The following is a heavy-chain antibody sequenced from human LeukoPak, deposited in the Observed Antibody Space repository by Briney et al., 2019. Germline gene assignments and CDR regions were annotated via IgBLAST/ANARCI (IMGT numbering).Heavy chain of an antibody. CDR1: GDIFNSYS. CDR3: ARVGRSRGALPNFYCYMDV. Sequence: SVKVSCKASGDIFNSYSVSWVRQAPGQGLEWMGGIIPMFGSTNYAQKFEGRVTITTDQSTTTVYMELTSLTSEDTAVYYCARVGRSRGALPNFYCYMDVWGKGTTVTVSS. V-gene: IGHV1-69*05. D-gene: IGHD1-26*01. J-gene: IGHJ6*03. CDR2: IIPMFGST.